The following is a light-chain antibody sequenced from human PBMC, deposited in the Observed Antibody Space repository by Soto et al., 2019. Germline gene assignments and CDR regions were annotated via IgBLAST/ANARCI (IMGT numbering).Light chain of an antibody. CDR3: QQYNIWPPIT. CDR2: GAS. J-gene: IGKJ5*01. CDR1: QSVSND. V-gene: IGKV3-15*01. Sequence: EIVLTQSPGTLSLSPGERATLSCRASQSVSNDYVAWVQQKPGQAPRLLIYGASTRATGIPARFSGSGSGTEFTLTISSLQSEDFAVYYCQQYNIWPPITFGQGTRLEIK.